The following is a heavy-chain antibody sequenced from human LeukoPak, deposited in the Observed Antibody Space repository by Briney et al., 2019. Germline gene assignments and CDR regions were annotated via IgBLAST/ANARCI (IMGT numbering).Heavy chain of an antibody. V-gene: IGHV3-23*01. CDR1: GFTFSSYS. D-gene: IGHD3-10*01. CDR2: ISEGGANR. Sequence: GGSLRLSCAASGFTFSSYSMNWVRQAPGKGLEWVSSISEGGANRYYADSVKGRFTISRGNAKNTLYLQMNSLSAEDTALYYCAKDQRGSGSYGYFDYWGQGTLVTVSS. J-gene: IGHJ4*02. CDR3: AKDQRGSGSYGYFDY.